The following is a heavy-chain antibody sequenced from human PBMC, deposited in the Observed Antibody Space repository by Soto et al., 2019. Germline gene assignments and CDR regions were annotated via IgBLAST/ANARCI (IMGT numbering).Heavy chain of an antibody. D-gene: IGHD6-6*01. V-gene: IGHV1-8*01. Sequence: WASVKVSCKASGYTFTSYDINWVRQATGQGLEWMGWMNPNSGNTGYAQKFQGRVTMTRNTSISTAYMELSSLRSEDTAVYYCAREVALGGAARDKPYYYYGMDVWGQGTTVTVSS. CDR1: GYTFTSYD. CDR2: MNPNSGNT. CDR3: AREVALGGAARDKPYYYYGMDV. J-gene: IGHJ6*02.